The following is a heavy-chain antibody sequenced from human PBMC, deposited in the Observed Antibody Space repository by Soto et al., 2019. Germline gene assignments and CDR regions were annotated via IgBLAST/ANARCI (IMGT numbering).Heavy chain of an antibody. CDR3: ARETGYYDRTSYYYYDGMDV. V-gene: IGHV1-2*04. CDR2: INPNSGGT. D-gene: IGHD3-22*01. CDR1: GYTFTSYD. Sequence: ASVKVSCKASGYTFTSYDINWVRQATGQGLEWMGWINPNSGGTNYAQKFQGWVTMTRDTSISTAYMELSRLRSDDTAVYYCARETGYYDRTSYYYYDGMDVWGQGTTVTVSS. J-gene: IGHJ6*02.